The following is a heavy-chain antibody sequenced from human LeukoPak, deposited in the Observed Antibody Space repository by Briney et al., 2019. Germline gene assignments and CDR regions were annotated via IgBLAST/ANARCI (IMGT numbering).Heavy chain of an antibody. D-gene: IGHD3-16*02. CDR3: AGAPYDYVWGSYRFDY. Sequence: PGGSLRLSCAASGFTFSSYEMNWVRQAPGKGLEWVSYISSSGSTIYYADSVKGRFTISRDNAKNSLYLQMNSLRAEDTAVYYCAGAPYDYVWGSYRFDYWGQGTLVTVSS. CDR1: GFTFSSYE. J-gene: IGHJ4*02. CDR2: ISSSGSTI. V-gene: IGHV3-48*03.